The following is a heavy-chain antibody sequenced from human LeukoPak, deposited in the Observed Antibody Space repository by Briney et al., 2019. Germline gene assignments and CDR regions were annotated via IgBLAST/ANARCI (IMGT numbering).Heavy chain of an antibody. D-gene: IGHD3-22*01. J-gene: IGHJ6*03. CDR3: ARGFYDSSGYRLRLYYYYYMDV. Sequence: KASETLSLTCTVSGGYISSYYWSWIRQSPGKGLEWIGYIYYSGSTNYDPSLKSRVTISVKTSKNQFSRKLSSVTAADTAVYYCARGFYDSSGYRLRLYYYYYMDVWGKGTTVTVSS. V-gene: IGHV4-59*01. CDR1: GGYISSYY. CDR2: IYYSGST.